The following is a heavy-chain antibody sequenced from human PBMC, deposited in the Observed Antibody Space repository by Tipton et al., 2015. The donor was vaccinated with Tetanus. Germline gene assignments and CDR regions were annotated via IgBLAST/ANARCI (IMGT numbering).Heavy chain of an antibody. Sequence: SLRLSCAASGFTFSSHWMHWVRQAPGKGLGWVSRINSDGGSITYADSVKGRFTISRDNAKNTLYLQMNSLRAEDTAVYYYTTKAVSAFYGAYDCWGQGTLVTVSS. CDR3: TTKAVSAFYGAYDC. D-gene: IGHD4-17*01. V-gene: IGHV3-74*03. J-gene: IGHJ4*02. CDR1: GFTFSSHW. CDR2: INSDGGSI.